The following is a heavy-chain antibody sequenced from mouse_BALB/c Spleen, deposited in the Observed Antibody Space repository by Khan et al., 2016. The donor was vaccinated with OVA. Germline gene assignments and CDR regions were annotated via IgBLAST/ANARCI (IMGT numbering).Heavy chain of an antibody. CDR1: GYTFTSFW. J-gene: IGHJ3*01. Sequence: QVQLQQSGPELVRPGASVKMSCKASGYTFTSFWIHWVKQRPGQGLEWIGMIDPFKSETRLNQKFKDKVTLNVDKSSNTAYMQLSRLTSEDSAVNYCARGGYGGPIAYWGQGTLVTGSA. D-gene: IGHD1-1*02. CDR2: IDPFKSET. CDR3: ARGGYGGPIAY. V-gene: IGHV1S127*01.